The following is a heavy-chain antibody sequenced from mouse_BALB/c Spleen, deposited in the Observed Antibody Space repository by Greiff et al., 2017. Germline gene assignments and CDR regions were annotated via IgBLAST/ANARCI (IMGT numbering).Heavy chain of an antibody. V-gene: IGHV1-69*02. CDR1: GYTFTSYW. CDR2: IYPSDSYT. CDR3: TRYYGNYDAMDY. D-gene: IGHD2-1*01. Sequence: QVQLKQPGAELVRPGASVKLSCKASGYTFTSYWINWVKQRPGQGLEWIGNIYPSDSYTNYNQKFKDKATLTVDKSSSTAYMQLSSPTSEDSAVYYCTRYYGNYDAMDYWGQGTSVTVSS. J-gene: IGHJ4*01.